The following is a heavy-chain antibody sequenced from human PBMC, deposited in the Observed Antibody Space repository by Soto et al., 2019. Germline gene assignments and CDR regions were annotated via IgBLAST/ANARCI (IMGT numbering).Heavy chain of an antibody. D-gene: IGHD3-22*01. CDR3: AKDYFPYYYDSHGVSFDA. V-gene: IGHV3-23*01. CDR2: ISGSGGST. J-gene: IGHJ4*02. Sequence: GVSLRLSCAASGFTFSDYAMSWVRQAPGKGLEWVSAISGSGGSTYYADSVKGRFTISRDNSKNTLYLQMNSLRAEDTAVYYCAKDYFPYYYDSHGVSFDAWCQGNLVTV. CDR1: GFTFSDYA.